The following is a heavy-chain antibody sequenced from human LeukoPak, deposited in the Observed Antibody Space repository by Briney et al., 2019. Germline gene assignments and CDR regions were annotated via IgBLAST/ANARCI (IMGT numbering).Heavy chain of an antibody. Sequence: GGSLRLSCAASGFTFSSYGMHWVRQAPGKGLDWVAFIRYDGRNKYYADSVKGRFTISRDNSKNTLYLQMNSLRAEDTAVYYCARGHRYDSSGYYAYWGQGTLVTVSS. V-gene: IGHV3-30*02. J-gene: IGHJ4*02. CDR1: GFTFSSYG. CDR2: IRYDGRNK. CDR3: ARGHRYDSSGYYAY. D-gene: IGHD3-22*01.